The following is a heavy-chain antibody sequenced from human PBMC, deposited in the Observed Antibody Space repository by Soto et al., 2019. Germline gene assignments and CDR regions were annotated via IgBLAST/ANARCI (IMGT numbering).Heavy chain of an antibody. D-gene: IGHD3-10*01. CDR2: ISYSGTT. Sequence: SETLSLTCTVSDGSISSYYWSWIRQPPGKGLECIGYISYSGTTKYNPSLKNRVTILRDTSKNQFSLKLSSVTAADTAVYYCARAPRYGSENKWFDPWGQGTLVTVS. CDR3: ARAPRYGSENKWFDP. V-gene: IGHV4-59*01. CDR1: DGSISSYY. J-gene: IGHJ5*02.